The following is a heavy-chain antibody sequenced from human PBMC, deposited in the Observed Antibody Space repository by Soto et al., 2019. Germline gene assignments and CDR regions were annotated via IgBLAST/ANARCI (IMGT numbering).Heavy chain of an antibody. J-gene: IGHJ6*02. Sequence: GESLKISCKGSGYSFTSYWISWVRQMPGKGLEWMGRIDPSDSYTNYSPSFQGHVTISADKSISTAYLQWSSLKASDTAMYYCARYSGSYFDYYYVMDVWGQGTTVTVSS. CDR3: ARYSGSYFDYYYVMDV. D-gene: IGHD1-26*01. CDR1: GYSFTSYW. V-gene: IGHV5-10-1*01. CDR2: IDPSDSYT.